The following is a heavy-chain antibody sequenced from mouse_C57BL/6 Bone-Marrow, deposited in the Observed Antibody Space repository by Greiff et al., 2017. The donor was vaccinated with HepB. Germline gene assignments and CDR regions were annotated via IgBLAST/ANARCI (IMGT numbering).Heavy chain of an antibody. Sequence: QVQLQQPGAELVMPGASVKLSCKASGYTFTSYWMHWVKQRPGQGLEWIGEIDPSDSYTNYNQKFKGKSTLTVDKSSSTAYMQLSSLTSEDSAVYYCARWDGYYWYFDVWDTGTTVTVSS. J-gene: IGHJ1*03. CDR3: ARWDGYYWYFDV. D-gene: IGHD2-3*01. CDR1: GYTFTSYW. V-gene: IGHV1-69*01. CDR2: IDPSDSYT.